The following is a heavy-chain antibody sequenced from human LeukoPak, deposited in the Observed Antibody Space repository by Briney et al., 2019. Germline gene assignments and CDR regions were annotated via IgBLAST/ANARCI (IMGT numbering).Heavy chain of an antibody. J-gene: IGHJ4*02. CDR3: ATTPYSSSWYYFDY. Sequence: PSETLSLTCTVSGGSISSYYWSWIRQPPGKGLEWIGYIYYIGSTNYNPPLKSRVTISVDTSKNQFSLKLSSATAADTAVYYCATTPYSSSWYYFDYWGQGTLVTVSS. V-gene: IGHV4-59*08. CDR1: GGSISSYY. D-gene: IGHD6-13*01. CDR2: IYYIGST.